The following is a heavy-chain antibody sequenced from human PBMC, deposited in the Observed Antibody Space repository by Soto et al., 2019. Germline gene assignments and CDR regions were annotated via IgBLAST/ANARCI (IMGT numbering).Heavy chain of an antibody. CDR1: GGTFSSYA. D-gene: IGHD4-17*01. V-gene: IGHV1-69*13. CDR2: IIPIFGTA. Sequence: GASVKVSCKASGGTFSSYAISWVRQAPGQGLEWMGGIIPIFGTANYAQKFQGRVTITADESTSTAYMELSSLRSEDTAVYYCARDRGERLYYYGMDVWGQGTTVTVSS. J-gene: IGHJ6*02. CDR3: ARDRGERLYYYGMDV.